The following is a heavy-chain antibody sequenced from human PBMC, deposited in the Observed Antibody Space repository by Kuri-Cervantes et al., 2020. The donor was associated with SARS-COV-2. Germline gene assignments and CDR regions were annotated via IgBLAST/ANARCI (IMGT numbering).Heavy chain of an antibody. D-gene: IGHD5-24*01. CDR2: ITPFNENT. CDR1: GDSFDYRF. CDR3: ARSGPGAISREDGAFDI. Sequence: SVPDSCQASGDSFDYRFLHWLRPAPGQALEWMGWITPFNENTNYAQRFQDRVTITRDRSMSTAYMELSSLRYEDTAMYYCARSGPGAISREDGAFDIWGQGTMVTVSS. J-gene: IGHJ3*02. V-gene: IGHV1-45*02.